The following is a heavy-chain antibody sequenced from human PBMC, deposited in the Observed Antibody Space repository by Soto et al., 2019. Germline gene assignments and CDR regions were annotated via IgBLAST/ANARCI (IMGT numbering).Heavy chain of an antibody. V-gene: IGHV1-69*12. Sequence: QVQLVQSGAEVKKPGSSVKVSCKASGGTFSSYAISWVRQAPGQGPEWMGGIIPIFGTANYAQKFQGRVTITADESTSTAYMELSSLRSEDTAVYYCARVGRAVTTVYYYYGMDVWGQGTTVTVSS. CDR3: ARVGRAVTTVYYYYGMDV. CDR2: IIPIFGTA. CDR1: GGTFSSYA. J-gene: IGHJ6*02. D-gene: IGHD4-17*01.